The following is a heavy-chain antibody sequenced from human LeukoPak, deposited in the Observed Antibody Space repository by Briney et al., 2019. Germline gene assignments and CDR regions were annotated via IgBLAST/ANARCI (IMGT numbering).Heavy chain of an antibody. Sequence: SVKVSCKASGGTFSSYAISWVGQAPGQGLEWMGRIIPILGIANYAQKFQGRVTITADKSTSTAYMELSSLRSEDTAVYYCARAPPDYGDYDNWFDPWGQGTLVTVSS. CDR3: ARAPPDYGDYDNWFDP. J-gene: IGHJ5*02. CDR1: GGTFSSYA. V-gene: IGHV1-69*04. D-gene: IGHD4-17*01. CDR2: IIPILGIA.